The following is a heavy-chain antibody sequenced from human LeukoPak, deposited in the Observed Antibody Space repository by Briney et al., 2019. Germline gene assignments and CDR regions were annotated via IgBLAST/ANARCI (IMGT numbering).Heavy chain of an antibody. Sequence: TGGSLRLSCAASGFTFSSYAMHWVRQAPGKGLEWVAVISYDGSNKYYADSVKGRFTISRDNSKNTLYLQMNSLRAEDTAVYYCARVGTTRGIVARRKGIENAFDIWGQGTMVTVSS. J-gene: IGHJ3*02. D-gene: IGHD6-6*01. CDR3: ARVGTTRGIVARRKGIENAFDI. CDR2: ISYDGSNK. V-gene: IGHV3-30-3*01. CDR1: GFTFSSYA.